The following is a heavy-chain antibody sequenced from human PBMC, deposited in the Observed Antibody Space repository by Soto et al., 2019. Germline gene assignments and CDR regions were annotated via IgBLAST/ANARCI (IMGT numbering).Heavy chain of an antibody. CDR3: ARRSYGSGVDL. CDR2: IYYSGGT. Sequence: QLQLQESGPGLVKPSEILSLTCTVSGGSISSSNHYWGWIRQTPGKGLEWIGNIYYSGGTFYNASLKSRVTISVDTSKNQLSLKVTSVTAADTAVYYCARRSYGSGVDLWGQGTLVTVSS. CDR1: GGSISSSNHY. J-gene: IGHJ5*02. V-gene: IGHV4-39*01. D-gene: IGHD3-10*01.